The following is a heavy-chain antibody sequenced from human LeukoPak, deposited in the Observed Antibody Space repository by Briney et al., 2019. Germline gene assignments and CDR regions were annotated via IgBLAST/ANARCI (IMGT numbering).Heavy chain of an antibody. CDR3: VKGSVAYTGGHFDY. CDR2: IRYDGSNK. J-gene: IGHJ4*02. Sequence: PGGSLRLSCAASGFAFSSYGMHWVRQAPGKGLEWVAFIRYDGSNKYYADSVKGRFTISIDNSKNTLYLQMNSLRPEDTAIYYCVKGSVAYTGGHFDYWGQGTLVTVSS. D-gene: IGHD2-15*01. CDR1: GFAFSSYG. V-gene: IGHV3-30*02.